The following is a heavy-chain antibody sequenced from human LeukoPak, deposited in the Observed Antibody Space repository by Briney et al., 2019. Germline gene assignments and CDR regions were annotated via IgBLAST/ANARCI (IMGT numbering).Heavy chain of an antibody. D-gene: IGHD3-22*01. CDR1: GGSFSGYY. CDR2: INHSGST. Sequence: SETLSLTCAVYGGSFSGYYWSWIRQPPGKGLEWIGEINHSGSTNYNPSLKSRVTISVDTSKNQFSLKLSSVTAADTAVYYCARRDYYYDSSGYYLVNRNWFDPWGQGTLVTVSS. J-gene: IGHJ5*02. CDR3: ARRDYYYDSSGYYLVNRNWFDP. V-gene: IGHV4-34*01.